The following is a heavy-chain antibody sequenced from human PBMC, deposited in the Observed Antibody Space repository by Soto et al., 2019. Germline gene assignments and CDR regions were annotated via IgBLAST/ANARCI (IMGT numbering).Heavy chain of an antibody. J-gene: IGHJ4*02. CDR1: GGSISRNNHY. Sequence: QLQLQESGPGLVKPSETMSLTCTVSGGSISRNNHYWGWIRQSPGKGLEWIGSIPFSGSTNYNPSIKRRVRVSMETSRSMCSLGMSSLTAADTAVFSCARLVSNGLYQGSYFDYWGQGILVTVSS. CDR2: IPFSGST. D-gene: IGHD6-19*01. V-gene: IGHV4-39*01. CDR3: ARLVSNGLYQGSYFDY.